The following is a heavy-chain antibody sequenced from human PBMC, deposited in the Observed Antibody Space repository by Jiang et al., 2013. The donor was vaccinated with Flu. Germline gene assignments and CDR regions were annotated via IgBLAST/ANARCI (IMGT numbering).Heavy chain of an antibody. Sequence: SLRLSCAASGFTFSSYSMNWVRQAPGKGLEWVSYISSSSSTIYYADSVKGRFTISRDNAKNSLYLQMNSLRAEDTAVYYCARDRYDYVWGTYRYTADYWGQGTLVTVSS. D-gene: IGHD3-16*02. V-gene: IGHV3-48*01. J-gene: IGHJ4*02. CDR1: GFTFSSYS. CDR3: ARDRYDYVWGTYRYTADY. CDR2: ISSSSSTI.